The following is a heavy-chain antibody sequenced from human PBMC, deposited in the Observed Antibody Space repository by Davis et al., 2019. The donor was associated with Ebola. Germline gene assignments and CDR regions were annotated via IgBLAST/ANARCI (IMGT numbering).Heavy chain of an antibody. V-gene: IGHV3-23*01. D-gene: IGHD3-10*02. J-gene: IGHJ4*02. CDR3: AKGGMINVPVDY. CDR2: ISGSGGST. CDR1: GFTFSSYA. Sequence: GESLKISCAAFGFTFSSYAMSWVRQAPGKGLEWVSVISGSGGSTYYADSVKGRFTISRDNSKNTLYLQMNSLRAEDTAVYYCAKGGMINVPVDYWGQGTLVTVSS.